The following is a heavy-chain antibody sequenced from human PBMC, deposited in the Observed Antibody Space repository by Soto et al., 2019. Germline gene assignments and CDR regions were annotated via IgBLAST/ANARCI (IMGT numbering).Heavy chain of an antibody. CDR1: GGTFSSYA. CDR3: ARDTYYSDSSGYPPPAAFDI. J-gene: IGHJ3*02. Sequence: SLKVSCKASGGTFSSYAISWVRQAPGQGLEWMGGIIPIFGTANYAQKFQGRVTITADESTSTAYMELSSLRSEDTAVYYCARDTYYSDSSGYPPPAAFDIWGQGTLVPVS. D-gene: IGHD3-22*01. CDR2: IIPIFGTA. V-gene: IGHV1-69*13.